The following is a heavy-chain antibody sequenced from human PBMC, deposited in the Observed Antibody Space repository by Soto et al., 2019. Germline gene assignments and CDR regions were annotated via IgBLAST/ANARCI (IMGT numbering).Heavy chain of an antibody. J-gene: IGHJ4*02. V-gene: IGHV1-18*01. D-gene: IGHD3-16*01. CDR2: ISAYNGNT. CDR1: GYTFSSYG. CDR3: ARYIYDFPLCGY. Sequence: KVSCKASGYTFSSYGSRWVRHAPGQGLELMGCISAYNGNTNYAQKLQGSVTMTTDTPTSTAYMELRSLISVVTSFYYCARYIYDFPLCGYWGQGTLVTVSS.